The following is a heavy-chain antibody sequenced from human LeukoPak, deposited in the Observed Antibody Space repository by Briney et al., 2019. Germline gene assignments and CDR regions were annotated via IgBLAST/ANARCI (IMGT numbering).Heavy chain of an antibody. Sequence: ASVKVSCKASGYTFTSYSIHWVRQAPGQGLEWMGIINPIGGSTSYAQIFQGRVTMTRDTSTSTVYMELSSLRSEDTAVYYCATNYYGSGTHYSPLLFSFDYWGQGTLVTVSS. D-gene: IGHD3-10*01. V-gene: IGHV1-46*01. CDR3: ATNYYGSGTHYSPLLFSFDY. CDR1: GYTFTSYS. CDR2: INPIGGST. J-gene: IGHJ4*02.